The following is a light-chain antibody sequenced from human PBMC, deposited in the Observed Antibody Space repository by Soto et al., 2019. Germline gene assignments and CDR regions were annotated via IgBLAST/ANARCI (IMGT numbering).Light chain of an antibody. CDR3: QQHSNWPPT. CDR2: DAS. J-gene: IGKJ1*01. Sequence: EIVLTQSPATLSLSPGERATLSCRASQSVSSYLAWYQQKPGQAPRLLIYDASNRATGIPARFSGGGSGTDFTLTISSLEPEDFAVYYCQQHSNWPPTFGQGTKV. CDR1: QSVSSY. V-gene: IGKV3-11*01.